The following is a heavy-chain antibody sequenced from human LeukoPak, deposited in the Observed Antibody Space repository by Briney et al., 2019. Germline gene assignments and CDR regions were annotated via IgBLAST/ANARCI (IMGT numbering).Heavy chain of an antibody. Sequence: GGSLRLSCAASGFTFSSYSMNWVRQAPGKGLEWVSAISGSGGSTYYADSVKGRFTISRDNSKNTLYLQMNSLRAEDTAVYYCAKLAALRYFDWLDYWGQGTLVTVSS. CDR1: GFTFSSYS. V-gene: IGHV3-23*01. J-gene: IGHJ4*02. CDR3: AKLAALRYFDWLDY. D-gene: IGHD3-9*01. CDR2: ISGSGGST.